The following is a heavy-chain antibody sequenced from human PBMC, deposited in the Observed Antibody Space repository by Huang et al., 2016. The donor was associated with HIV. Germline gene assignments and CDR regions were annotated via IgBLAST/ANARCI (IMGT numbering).Heavy chain of an antibody. J-gene: IGHJ6*02. D-gene: IGHD3-10*01. V-gene: IGHV5-51*01. CDR3: ARLIGSPSFYYGLDV. CDR2: IYPGDSDT. Sequence: EVQLAQSGAEVKKPGESLKISCKGSGYRFRSNWIGWVRQMPGKGLEWMGIIYPGDSDTRYSPSFQGQVTISADKSINTAYLQWSSLKASDTAMYYCARLIGSPSFYYGLDVWGQGTTVTVSS. CDR1: GYRFRSNW.